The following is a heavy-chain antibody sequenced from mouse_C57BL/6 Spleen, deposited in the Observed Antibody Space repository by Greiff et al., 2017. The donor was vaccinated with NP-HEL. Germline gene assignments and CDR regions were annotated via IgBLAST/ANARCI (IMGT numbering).Heavy chain of an antibody. Sequence: EVQLVESGGGLVKPGGSLKLSCAASGFTFSDYGMHWVRQAPEKGLEWVAYISSGSSNIYYADTVKGRFTISRDNAKNTLFLQMNSLRSEDTAMYYCARGSYGSSYGFAYWGQGTLVTVSA. D-gene: IGHD1-1*01. CDR3: ARGSYGSSYGFAY. J-gene: IGHJ3*01. CDR1: GFTFSDYG. CDR2: ISSGSSNI. V-gene: IGHV5-17*01.